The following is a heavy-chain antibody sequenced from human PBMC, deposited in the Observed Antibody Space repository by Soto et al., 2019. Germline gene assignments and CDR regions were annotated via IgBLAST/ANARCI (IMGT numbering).Heavy chain of an antibody. CDR1: GGSISSSSYY. Sequence: SETLSLTCTVSGGSISSSSYYWGWIRQPPGKGLEWIGSIYYSGSTYYNPSLKSRVTISVDTSKNQFSLKLSSVTAADTAVYYCASGIPLWFGELLSDPFYYYYYGMDVWGQGTTVTVSS. CDR2: IYYSGST. V-gene: IGHV4-39*01. J-gene: IGHJ6*02. CDR3: ASGIPLWFGELLSDPFYYYYYGMDV. D-gene: IGHD3-10*01.